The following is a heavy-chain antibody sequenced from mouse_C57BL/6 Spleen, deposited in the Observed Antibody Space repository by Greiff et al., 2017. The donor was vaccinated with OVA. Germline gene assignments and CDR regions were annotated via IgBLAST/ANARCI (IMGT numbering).Heavy chain of an antibody. D-gene: IGHD3-2*02. CDR1: GYAFSSSW. J-gene: IGHJ2*01. Sequence: QVQLKESGPELVKPGASVKISCKASGYAFSSSWMNWVKQRPGKGLEWIGRIYPGDGDTNYNGKFKGKATLTADKSSSTAYMQLSSLTSEDSAVYFCAKGSSGYVLDYWGQGTTLTVSS. CDR3: AKGSSGYVLDY. V-gene: IGHV1-82*01. CDR2: IYPGDGDT.